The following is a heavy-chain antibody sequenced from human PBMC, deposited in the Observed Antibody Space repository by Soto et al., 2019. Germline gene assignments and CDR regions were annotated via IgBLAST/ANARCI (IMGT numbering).Heavy chain of an antibody. Sequence: SETLSLTCDVSGASITTYYWSWIRQAPGKGLEWIGNVYHTGSTDYNSPLRSRVTISVDTSKNQFSLKVSAVTAADTAVYYCASSQKGYNWNYFDHWGQGALVTVSS. CDR3: ASSQKGYNWNYFDH. CDR1: GASITTYY. J-gene: IGHJ4*02. D-gene: IGHD1-20*01. CDR2: VYHTGST. V-gene: IGHV4-4*09.